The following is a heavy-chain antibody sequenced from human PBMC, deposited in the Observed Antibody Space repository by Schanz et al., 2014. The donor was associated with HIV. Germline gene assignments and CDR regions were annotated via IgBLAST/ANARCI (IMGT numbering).Heavy chain of an antibody. CDR1: GYIFTDYY. D-gene: IGHD1-26*01. V-gene: IGHV1-2*02. CDR2: VNANSGGT. CDR3: ARVRIVPATIGWFDP. J-gene: IGHJ5*02. Sequence: QVHLEQSGAEVTKHGASVKVSCRASGYIFTDYYIHWVRQAPGQGLEWMGWVNANSGGTNYAQKFRGRVTMTKDTSISTAYMELITLTSDDAAVYFCARVRIVPATIGWFDPWGPGTLVTVSP.